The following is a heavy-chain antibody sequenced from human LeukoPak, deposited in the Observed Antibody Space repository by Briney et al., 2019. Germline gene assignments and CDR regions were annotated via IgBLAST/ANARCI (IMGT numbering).Heavy chain of an antibody. J-gene: IGHJ4*02. D-gene: IGHD3-22*01. CDR2: IYPGDSDT. V-gene: IGHV5-51*01. CDR1: GYTFHSYW. CDR3: AGSGSEYKEYYYDSSAPYYFDY. Sequence: GESLKISCKGSGYTFHSYWIAWVRQMPGKGLEWMGIIYPGDSDTRYSPSFQGQVTISADKSIRTAYLQWSSLRSEDTAVYYCAGSGSEYKEYYYDSSAPYYFDYWGQGTLVTVSS.